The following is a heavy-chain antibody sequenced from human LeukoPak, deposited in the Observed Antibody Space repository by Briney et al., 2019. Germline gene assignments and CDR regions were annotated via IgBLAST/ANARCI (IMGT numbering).Heavy chain of an antibody. CDR3: ARDQLELNFDY. D-gene: IGHD1-1*01. CDR2: IYYSGST. J-gene: IGHJ4*02. Sequence: PSETLSLTCTVSGGSISSSSYYWGWIRQPPGKGLEWIGSIYYSGSTYYNPSLKSRVTISVDTSKNQFSLKLSSVTAADTAVYYCARDQLELNFDYWGQGTLVTVSS. CDR1: GGSISSSSYY. V-gene: IGHV4-39*07.